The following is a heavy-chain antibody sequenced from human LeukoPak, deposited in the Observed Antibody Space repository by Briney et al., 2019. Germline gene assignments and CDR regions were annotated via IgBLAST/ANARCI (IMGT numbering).Heavy chain of an antibody. CDR3: ACYYDSSGWALDAFDI. CDR1: GYTFTSYY. D-gene: IGHD3-22*01. V-gene: IGHV1-46*01. Sequence: ASVKVSCKASGYTFTSYYMHWVRQAPGQGLEWMGIINPSGGSTSYAQKFQGRVTMTRDTSISTAYMELSRLRSDDTAVYYCACYYDSSGWALDAFDIWGQGTMVTVSS. J-gene: IGHJ3*02. CDR2: INPSGGST.